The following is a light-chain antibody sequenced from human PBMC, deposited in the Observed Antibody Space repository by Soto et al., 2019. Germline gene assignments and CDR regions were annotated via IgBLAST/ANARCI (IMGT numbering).Light chain of an antibody. V-gene: IGLV2-8*01. CDR3: ASYAGSNKV. CDR2: EVT. J-gene: IGLJ1*01. CDR1: SSDVGGYNY. Sequence: QSVLTQPPSASGSPGQSVTISCTGTSSDVGGYNYVSWYQHHPGKAPKLMIYEVTKRPSGVPDRFSGSKSDNTASLTVSGLLAEDEADYYCASYAGSNKVFGTGTKVTVL.